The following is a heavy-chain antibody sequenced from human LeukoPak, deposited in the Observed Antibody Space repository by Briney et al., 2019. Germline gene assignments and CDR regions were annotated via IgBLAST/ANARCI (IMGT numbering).Heavy chain of an antibody. Sequence: GGSLRLSCAASGFTFDDYAMHWVRQAPGKGLEWVSGISWNSGSIGYADSVKGRFTISRDNAKNTLFLQMNSLRAEDTAVYYCARDSDYYDLTFYYYYYYMDVWGKGTTVTISS. CDR3: ARDSDYYDLTFYYYYYYMDV. D-gene: IGHD3-22*01. V-gene: IGHV3-9*01. CDR1: GFTFDDYA. CDR2: ISWNSGSI. J-gene: IGHJ6*03.